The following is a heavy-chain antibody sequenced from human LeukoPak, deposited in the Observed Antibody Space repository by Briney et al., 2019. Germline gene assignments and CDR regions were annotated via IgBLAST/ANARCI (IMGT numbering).Heavy chain of an antibody. J-gene: IGHJ4*02. Sequence: GGSLSLSCAASGFTFSSYSMNWVRQAPGKGLEWVSSISSSSSYIYYADSVKGRFTISRDNAKNSLYLQMNSLRAEDTAVYYCARDRGGYLIDYWGQGTLVTVSS. CDR2: ISSSSSYI. CDR1: GFTFSSYS. CDR3: ARDRGGYLIDY. D-gene: IGHD5-24*01. V-gene: IGHV3-21*01.